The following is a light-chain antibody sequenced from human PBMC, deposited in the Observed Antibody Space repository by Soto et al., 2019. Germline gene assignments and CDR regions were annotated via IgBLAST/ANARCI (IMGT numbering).Light chain of an antibody. V-gene: IGKV1-5*03. CDR3: QQYDSYSRT. CDR2: LAS. CDR1: QSIRTS. Sequence: DIQMTQSPSTLSAFVGDRVPITCRASQSIRTSLAWYQQKPGKAPKLLIYLASSLQSGVPARFSGSGSATEFTLSISSLQPDDFATYYCQQYDSYSRTFGQGTKVDI. J-gene: IGKJ1*01.